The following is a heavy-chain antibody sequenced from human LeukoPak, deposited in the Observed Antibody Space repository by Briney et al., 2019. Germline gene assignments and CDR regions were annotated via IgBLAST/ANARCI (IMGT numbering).Heavy chain of an antibody. J-gene: IGHJ4*02. CDR2: LPGKTNNYAT. CDR1: AFTLSGFT. CDR3: AKSSGGIAAAFDY. Sequence: GGSLRLSCAASAFTLSGFTMHWIRQASGKGLEWLGRLPGKTNNYATEAASVRGRFTISRDDSKNTLYLQMNSLRAEDTAVYYCAKSSGGIAAAFDYWGQGTLVTVSS. D-gene: IGHD6-13*01. V-gene: IGHV3-73*01.